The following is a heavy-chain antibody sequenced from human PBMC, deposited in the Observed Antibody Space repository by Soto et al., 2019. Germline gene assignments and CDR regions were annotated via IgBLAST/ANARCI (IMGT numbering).Heavy chain of an antibody. J-gene: IGHJ6*02. CDR3: ARDRITIFGGDYYYYGMDV. D-gene: IGHD3-3*01. Sequence: GGSLRLSCAASGFTVSSNYMSWVRQAPGKGLEWVSLIYSGGGTYFADSVKGRFTISRDNSKNTLYLQMNSLRAEDTAIYYCARDRITIFGGDYYYYGMDVWGQGTTVTVSS. CDR1: GFTVSSNY. V-gene: IGHV3-53*01. CDR2: IYSGGGT.